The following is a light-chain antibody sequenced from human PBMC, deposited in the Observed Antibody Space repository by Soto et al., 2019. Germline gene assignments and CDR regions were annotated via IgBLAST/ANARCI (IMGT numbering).Light chain of an antibody. Sequence: QSALTQPPSVSGSPGQSVTISCTGTSSDVGSYNRVSGYQQPPGTAPKLMIYEVSNRPSGVPDRFSGSKSGNTASLTISGLQAEDEAVYYCSSYTSSSIYVFGTGTKLTVL. J-gene: IGLJ1*01. CDR2: EVS. CDR3: SSYTSSSIYV. CDR1: SSDVGSYNR. V-gene: IGLV2-18*02.